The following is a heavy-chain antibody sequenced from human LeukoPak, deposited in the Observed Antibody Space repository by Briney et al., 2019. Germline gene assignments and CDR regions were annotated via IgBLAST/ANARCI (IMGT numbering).Heavy chain of an antibody. CDR1: GGSISSGGYS. CDR2: IYHSGST. V-gene: IGHV4-30-2*01. Sequence: SETLSLTCAVSGGSISSGGYSWSWIRQPPGKGLEWIGYIYHSGSTYYNPSLKSRVTISVDRSKNQFSLKLSSVTAADTAVYYCGRCAMVRGVNWFDPWGQGTLVTVSS. D-gene: IGHD3-10*01. J-gene: IGHJ5*02. CDR3: GRCAMVRGVNWFDP.